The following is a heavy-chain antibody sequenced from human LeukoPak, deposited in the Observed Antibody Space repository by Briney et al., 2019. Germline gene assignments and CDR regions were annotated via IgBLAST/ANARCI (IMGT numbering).Heavy chain of an antibody. CDR3: AREAVYSSTSWSDY. Sequence: KPGGSLRLSCAASAFTFSTYTMNWVRQAPGKGLEWVSSISSRSSYIYYADSVKGRFTISRDNDKNSLYLQMNSLRAEDTAVYYCAREAVYSSTSWSDYWGQGTLVTVSS. J-gene: IGHJ4*02. CDR2: ISSRSSYI. CDR1: AFTFSTYT. D-gene: IGHD2-2*01. V-gene: IGHV3-21*01.